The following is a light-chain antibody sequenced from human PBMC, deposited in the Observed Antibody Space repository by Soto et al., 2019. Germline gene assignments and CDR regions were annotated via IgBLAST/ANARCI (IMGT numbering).Light chain of an antibody. J-gene: IGLJ2*01. CDR1: SSHGGGYND. CDR3: TSYTRDRTIV. Sequence: QSALTQPASVSGSPGQSITFSCTGSSSHGGGYNDVCWDQQQHPGKALKLIIYDVSNRPSVGSSRLSGSKSGNTDSQTISALQAEDEDDYYCTSYTRDRTIVFGGGTKVTVL. CDR2: DVS. V-gene: IGLV2-14*03.